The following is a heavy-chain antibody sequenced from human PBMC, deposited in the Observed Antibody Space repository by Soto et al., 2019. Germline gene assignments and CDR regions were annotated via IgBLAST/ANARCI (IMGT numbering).Heavy chain of an antibody. CDR3: ARDLNYWSLLIDH. J-gene: IGHJ4*02. CDR1: GFSLSRYG. Sequence: GGSLRLSCTASGFSLSRYGLNWVRQAPGKGLEWVAGLWSDGIKTSYTDSVKGRFTISRDTSKNMLYLQMNSLGAEDTAVYYCARDLNYWSLLIDHWGQGTLVTVSS. D-gene: IGHD2-8*02. V-gene: IGHV3-33*01. CDR2: LWSDGIKT.